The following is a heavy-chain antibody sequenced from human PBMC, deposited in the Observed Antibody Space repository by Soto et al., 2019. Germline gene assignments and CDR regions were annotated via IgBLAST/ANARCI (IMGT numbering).Heavy chain of an antibody. CDR1: GFTVSSNY. CDR2: IYSGGST. Sequence: GGSLRLSCAASGFTVSSNYMSWVRQAPGKGLEWVSVIYSGGSTYYADSVKGRFTISRDNSKNTLYLQMNSLRAEDTAVYYCARSTVTANWGPRDYYYYYMDVWGKGTMVTVSS. CDR3: ARSTVTANWGPRDYYYYYMDV. D-gene: IGHD4-17*01. J-gene: IGHJ6*03. V-gene: IGHV3-66*01.